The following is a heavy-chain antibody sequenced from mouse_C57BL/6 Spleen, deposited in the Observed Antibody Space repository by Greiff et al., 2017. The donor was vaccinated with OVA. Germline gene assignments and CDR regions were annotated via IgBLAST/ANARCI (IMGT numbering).Heavy chain of an antibody. D-gene: IGHD2-4*01. V-gene: IGHV1-22*01. CDR2: INPKNGGT. CDR3: ARSGDYDGFAY. J-gene: IGHJ3*01. Sequence: EVKLVESGPELVKPGASVKMSCKASGYTFTDYNMHWVKQSHGKSLEWIGYINPKNGGTSYNQKFKGKATLTVNKSSSTAYMELRSLTSEDSAVYYCARSGDYDGFAYWGQGTLVTVSA. CDR1: GYTFTDYN.